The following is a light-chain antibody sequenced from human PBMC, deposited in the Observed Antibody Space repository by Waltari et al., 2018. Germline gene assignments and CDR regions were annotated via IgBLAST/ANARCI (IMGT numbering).Light chain of an antibody. CDR2: LGS. CDR1: QSLLHSSGYNY. Sequence: DIVMTQSQLSLSVTPGELASISCRSSQSLLHSSGYNYLDWYLQKPGQSPQLLIYLGSNRASGVPDRFSGSGSGTDFILKISRVEAEDVGVYYCMQALQDLFTFGPGTKVDIK. J-gene: IGKJ3*01. V-gene: IGKV2-28*01. CDR3: MQALQDLFT.